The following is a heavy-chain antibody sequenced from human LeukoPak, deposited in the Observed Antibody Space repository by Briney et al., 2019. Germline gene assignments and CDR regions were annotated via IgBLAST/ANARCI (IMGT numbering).Heavy chain of an antibody. Sequence: GGSLRLSCAASGFTFSSYSMNWVRQAPGKGLEWVSSISSSSYIYYADSVKGRFTISRDNAKNSLYLQMNSLRAEDTAVYYCARGTYYDILTGHSPRWFDPWGQGTLVTVSS. CDR1: GFTFSSYS. J-gene: IGHJ5*02. V-gene: IGHV3-21*01. CDR2: ISSSSYI. D-gene: IGHD3-9*01. CDR3: ARGTYYDILTGHSPRWFDP.